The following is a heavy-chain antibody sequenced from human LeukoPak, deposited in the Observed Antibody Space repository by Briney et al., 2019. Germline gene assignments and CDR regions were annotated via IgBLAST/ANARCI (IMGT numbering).Heavy chain of an antibody. V-gene: IGHV3-9*01. CDR3: AKHLTATNTYIFFGLDV. Sequence: GGSLRLSCAATGYSFKDYGMHWVRQPPGKGLEWVSAINWNGGGADYADSVKGRFTIFRDNAKNSLYLQLSSLRPEDTALYYCAKHLTATNTYIFFGLDVWGQGTSVTVSS. J-gene: IGHJ6*02. D-gene: IGHD1-26*01. CDR2: INWNGGGA. CDR1: GYSFKDYG.